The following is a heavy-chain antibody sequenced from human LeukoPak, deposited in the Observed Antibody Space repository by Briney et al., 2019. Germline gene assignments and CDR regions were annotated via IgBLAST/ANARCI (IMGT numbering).Heavy chain of an antibody. D-gene: IGHD3-3*01. J-gene: IGHJ4*02. V-gene: IGHV3-30*02. CDR3: AKVSTPLDDFWSGYCFDY. Sequence: GGSLRLSVAASEFTSSSYGMHWLHQAPAKGLQWVAFIRYDGSNKYYADSVKGRFTISRDNSKNTLYLQMNSLRAEDTAVYYCAKVSTPLDDFWSGYCFDYWGQGTLVTVSS. CDR2: IRYDGSNK. CDR1: EFTSSSYG.